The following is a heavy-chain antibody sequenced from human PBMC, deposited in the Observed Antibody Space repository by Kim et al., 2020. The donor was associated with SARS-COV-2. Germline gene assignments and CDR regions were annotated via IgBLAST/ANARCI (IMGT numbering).Heavy chain of an antibody. CDR2: IGGGGGDA. CDR1: GFTFSNYA. J-gene: IGHJ4*02. Sequence: GGSLRLSCAASGFTFSNYAMTWVRQAPGKGLEWVSFIGGGGGDAYYADSVKGRFTISRDNSKNMVYLQMNSLRAEDTAIYYCAKTGQFDNWGQGTLVTVSS. V-gene: IGHV3-23*01. CDR3: AKTGQFDN.